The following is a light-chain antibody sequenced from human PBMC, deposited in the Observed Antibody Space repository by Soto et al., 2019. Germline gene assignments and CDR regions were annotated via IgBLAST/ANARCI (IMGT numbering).Light chain of an antibody. CDR3: HQFATSRT. CDR1: QSLSSSF. V-gene: IGKV3-20*01. Sequence: EIVMTQSASTLSVSAGQRATLSWRASQSLSSSFLAWYQQKPGQAPRLLIYGASSRAAGVPDRFSGSWSGTDFTLTISSLEPEDFAVYFCHQFATSRTFGQGTKVDIK. J-gene: IGKJ1*01. CDR2: GAS.